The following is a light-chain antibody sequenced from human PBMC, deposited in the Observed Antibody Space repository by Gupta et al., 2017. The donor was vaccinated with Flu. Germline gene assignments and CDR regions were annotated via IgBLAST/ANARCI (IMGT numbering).Light chain of an antibody. CDR2: AAS. V-gene: IGKV1-39*01. J-gene: IGKJ3*01. Sequence: DIQMTQSPSSLSASVGDRVTITCRASQSISSYLNWYQQKPGKAPKLLIYAASSLQSGVPSRFSGSGYGTDFTLTISSRQQEDFATYYCQQSDSTLIFTFGPGTKVDIK. CDR1: QSISSY. CDR3: QQSDSTLIFT.